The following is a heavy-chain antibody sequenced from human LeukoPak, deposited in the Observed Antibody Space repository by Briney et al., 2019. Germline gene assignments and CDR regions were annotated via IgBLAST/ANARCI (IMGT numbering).Heavy chain of an antibody. CDR2: ISWNSGSI. CDR3: AKQRVHCSSTSCYMGFDY. D-gene: IGHD2-2*02. V-gene: IGHV3-9*01. CDR1: GFAFDDYA. Sequence: GGSLRLSCAASGFAFDDYAMHWVRQAPGKGLEWVSGISWNSGSIGYADSVKGRFTISRDNAKNSLYLQMNSLRAEDTALYYCAKQRVHCSSTSCYMGFDYWGQGTLVTVSS. J-gene: IGHJ4*02.